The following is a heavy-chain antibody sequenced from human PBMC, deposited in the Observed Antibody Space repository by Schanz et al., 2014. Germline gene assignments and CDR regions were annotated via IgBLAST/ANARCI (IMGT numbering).Heavy chain of an antibody. CDR3: ARDGVDAAAGGNY. J-gene: IGHJ4*02. Sequence: VQSVHSGTEVQKLGASVKVSCKASGYTFTSYGISWVRQAPGQGLEWMGWISPYNGNTNYAQKLQGRVTMTADKSTSTGFKDLRSLRSEDTAVYYCARDGVDAAAGGNYWGQGTLVTVSS. CDR1: GYTFTSYG. V-gene: IGHV1-18*01. D-gene: IGHD6-13*01. CDR2: ISPYNGNT.